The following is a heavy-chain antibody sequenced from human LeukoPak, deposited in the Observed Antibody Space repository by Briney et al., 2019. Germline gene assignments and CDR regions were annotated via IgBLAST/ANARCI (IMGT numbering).Heavy chain of an antibody. Sequence: ASVKVSCKASGYTFTSYGISWVRQAPGQGLESMGWISAYNGNTNYAQKLQGRVTMTTDTSTSTAYMELRSLRSDDTAVYYCARGARVDDSSGYYAFDIWGQGTMVTVSS. CDR2: ISAYNGNT. J-gene: IGHJ3*02. CDR1: GYTFTSYG. CDR3: ARGARVDDSSGYYAFDI. V-gene: IGHV1-18*01. D-gene: IGHD3-22*01.